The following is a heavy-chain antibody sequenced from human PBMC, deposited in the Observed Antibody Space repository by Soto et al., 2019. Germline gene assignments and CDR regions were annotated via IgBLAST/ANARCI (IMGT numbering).Heavy chain of an antibody. CDR3: TRILWSSRRDALDI. Sequence: DVQLLESGGDLVQPGGSLRLSCIASGFTFRNNAMAWVRQAPGEDLEWVSAIGTSGTPTLYADSVKSRFSISRDDSRNTVSLQMNSLGVEDTATYYCTRILWSSRRDALDIWGQGTTVTVSS. CDR2: IGTSGTPT. V-gene: IGHV3-23*01. CDR1: GFTFRNNA. D-gene: IGHD2-21*01. J-gene: IGHJ6*02.